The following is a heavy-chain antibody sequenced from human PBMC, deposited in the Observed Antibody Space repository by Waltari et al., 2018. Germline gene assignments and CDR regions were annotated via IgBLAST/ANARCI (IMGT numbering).Heavy chain of an antibody. CDR1: GYTFTGYY. CDR2: NNPKSGGK. D-gene: IGHD3-22*01. CDR3: AREDDSSGHYDY. J-gene: IGHJ4*02. Sequence: QVQLVQSGAEVKKPGASVKVSCKASGYTFTGYYMHWVRQAPGQGLEWMGRNNPKSGGKNYAQKFKGRVTMTRDTSISTAYMELSRLRSDDTAVYYCAREDDSSGHYDYWGQGTLVTVSS. V-gene: IGHV1-2*06.